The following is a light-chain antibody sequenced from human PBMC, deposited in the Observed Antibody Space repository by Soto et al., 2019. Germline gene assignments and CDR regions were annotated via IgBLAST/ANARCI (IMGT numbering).Light chain of an antibody. CDR2: DAF. J-gene: IGKJ5*01. Sequence: EIGLTDAAVARSFAAWEMSAVSCMASRSLDSGQLAWDQQKVGRAPRLLIHDAFMRATGIPDRFSGSGSGTDFTLTIARLEPEDFAVYYCQQYGDSPRTFGQGTRLEI. CDR3: QQYGDSPRT. CDR1: RSLDSGQ. V-gene: IGKV3-20*01.